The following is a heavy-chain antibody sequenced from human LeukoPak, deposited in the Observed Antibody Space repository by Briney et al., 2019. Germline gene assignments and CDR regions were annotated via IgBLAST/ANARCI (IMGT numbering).Heavy chain of an antibody. V-gene: IGHV3-15*04. CDR1: GFTFNVAW. Sequence: PGGSLRLSCAASGFTFNVAWMSWVRQTPGKGLQWVARSAATPDGPITEYATPVRGRFTISRDDSRNMVYLQMRSLRTDDTATYYCVWSSTWNKRFYLDQWGQGTLVTVSS. CDR3: VWSSTWNKRFYLDQ. CDR2: SAATPDGPIT. D-gene: IGHD6-6*01. J-gene: IGHJ4*02.